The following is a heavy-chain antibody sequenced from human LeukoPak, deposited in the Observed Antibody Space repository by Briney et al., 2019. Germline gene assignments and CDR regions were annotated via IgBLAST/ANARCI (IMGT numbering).Heavy chain of an antibody. D-gene: IGHD4-4*01. CDR3: ARVDSNSYYYGMDV. CDR2: IYYSGST. J-gene: IGHJ6*02. CDR1: GGSISSGGYY. Sequence: PSETLSLTCTVSGGSISSGGYYWSWIRQHPGKGLEWIGYIYYSGSTYYNPSLKSRVTISVDTSKNQFSLKLSSVTAADTAVYYCARVDSNSYYYGMDVWGQGTTVTVSS. V-gene: IGHV4-31*03.